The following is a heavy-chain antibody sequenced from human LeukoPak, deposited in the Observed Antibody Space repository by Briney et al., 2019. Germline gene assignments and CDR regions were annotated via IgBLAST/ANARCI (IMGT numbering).Heavy chain of an antibody. CDR1: GGTFSSYA. V-gene: IGHV1-69*13. CDR3: ASSYSGSHPIDY. CDR2: IIPIFGTA. Sequence: GASVKVSCKASGGTFSSYAISWVRQAPGQGLEWMGGIIPIFGTANYAQKFQGRVTITVDESTSTAYMELSSLRSEDTAVYYCASSYSGSHPIDYWGQGTLVTVSS. J-gene: IGHJ4*02. D-gene: IGHD1-26*01.